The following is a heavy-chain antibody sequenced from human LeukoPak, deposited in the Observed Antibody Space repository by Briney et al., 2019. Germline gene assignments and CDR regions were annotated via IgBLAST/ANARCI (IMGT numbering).Heavy chain of an antibody. CDR3: ARVLPRLAWGEFDY. V-gene: IGHV1-18*01. CDR2: ISAYSGNT. CDR1: GYTFDSYG. D-gene: IGHD3-16*01. Sequence: GASVKVSCKASGYTFDSYGIAWVRQAPGQGLEWMGWISAYSGNTNYAQKVQGRVTMTKDTSTSTAYMDLRSLRSDDTAVYYCARVLPRLAWGEFDYWGQGTLVAVSS. J-gene: IGHJ4*02.